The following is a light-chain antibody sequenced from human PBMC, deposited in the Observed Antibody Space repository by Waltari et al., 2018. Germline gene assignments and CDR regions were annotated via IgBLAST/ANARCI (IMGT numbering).Light chain of an antibody. CDR1: QTVSTTS. J-gene: IGKJ4*01. CDR2: GAS. V-gene: IGKV3-20*01. CDR3: QQYDISPLT. Sequence: EIVLTQSPGTLSLSPGERPTLSCSASQTVSTTSLAWYQQKPGQAPTLLIYGASSRATGIPDRFSGSGSGTDFSLTISSLEPEDFAVYYCQQYDISPLTFGGGTKVEIK.